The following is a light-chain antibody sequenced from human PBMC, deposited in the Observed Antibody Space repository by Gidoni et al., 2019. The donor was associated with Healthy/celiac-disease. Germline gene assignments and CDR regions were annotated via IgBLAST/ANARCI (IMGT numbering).Light chain of an antibody. CDR2: KAS. J-gene: IGKJ5*01. Sequence: DIQMTQSPSTLSASVGDRVTITCRASHSISSWLAWYQQKPGKAPKLLIYKASSLESGFPSRFSGSGSGTEFTLTISSLQPDDFATYYCQQYNSYSSITFXQXTRLEIK. V-gene: IGKV1-5*03. CDR1: HSISSW. CDR3: QQYNSYSSIT.